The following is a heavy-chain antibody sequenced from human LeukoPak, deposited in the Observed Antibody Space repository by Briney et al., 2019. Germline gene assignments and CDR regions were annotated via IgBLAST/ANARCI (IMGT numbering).Heavy chain of an antibody. CDR3: AKSGGNVQVTPLDY. CDR2: ISGSGGST. CDR1: GFTFSSYA. J-gene: IGHJ4*02. V-gene: IGHV3-23*01. Sequence: GGSLRLXCAASGFTFSSYAMSWVRLAPGKGLEWVSAISGSGGSTYYADSVKGRFTISRDNSKNTLYLQMNSLRAEDTAVYYCAKSGGNVQVTPLDYWGQGTLVTVSS. D-gene: IGHD4-23*01.